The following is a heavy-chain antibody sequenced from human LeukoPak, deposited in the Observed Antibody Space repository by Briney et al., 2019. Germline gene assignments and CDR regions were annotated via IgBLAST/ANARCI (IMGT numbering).Heavy chain of an antibody. J-gene: IGHJ4*02. V-gene: IGHV4-59*08. CDR1: GGSMNNYY. Sequence: SETLSLTCTVSGGSMNNYYWNWIRQPPGKGLEWIGYSYYSGITNYNPSLKSRVNISVDMSKNQFSLNLSSVTAADTAVYYCARLGSVAMPFDYWGQGTLVTVSS. CDR2: SYYSGIT. D-gene: IGHD2-2*01. CDR3: ARLGSVAMPFDY.